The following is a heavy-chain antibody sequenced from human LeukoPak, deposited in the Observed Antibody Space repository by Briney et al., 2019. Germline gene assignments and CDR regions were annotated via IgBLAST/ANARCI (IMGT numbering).Heavy chain of an antibody. CDR3: AKDRRRGYSYGSLSDSFDS. V-gene: IGHV3-13*01. J-gene: IGHJ4*02. Sequence: GGSLRLSCAASGFTFSSYDMHWVRHATGKGLEWVSAIGTAGDTYYPGSVKGRFTISRENAKNSLYLQMNSLRAEDTAVFYCAKDRRRGYSYGSLSDSFDSWGQGTLVSVSS. CDR2: IGTAGDT. CDR1: GFTFSSYD. D-gene: IGHD5-18*01.